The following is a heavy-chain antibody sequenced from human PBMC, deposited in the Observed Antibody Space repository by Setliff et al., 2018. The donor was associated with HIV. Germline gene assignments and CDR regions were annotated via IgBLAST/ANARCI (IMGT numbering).Heavy chain of an antibody. CDR2: INPSSGGT. J-gene: IGHJ4*02. CDR3: ASSGGYPDYFDY. Sequence: ASVKVSCKASGYTFSGYYFHWVRQAPGQGLEWMGWINPSSGGTNYAQKFHGRVTMTTDTSISTAYMVLSRLRSDDAAMYYCASSGGYPDYFDYWGQGTLVTVSS. D-gene: IGHD1-26*01. CDR1: GYTFSGYY. V-gene: IGHV1-2*02.